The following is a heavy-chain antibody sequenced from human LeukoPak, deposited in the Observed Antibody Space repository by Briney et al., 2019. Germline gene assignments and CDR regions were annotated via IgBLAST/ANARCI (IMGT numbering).Heavy chain of an antibody. CDR2: INNTGNT. CDR3: ARDKGYCGGGGCYFVMDV. CDR1: GDSISRHY. Sequence: PSETLSLTCTVSGDSISRHYWSWIRQPPGGGLEWIGDINNTGNTDYSPSLKSRVTISVATSKNQVSLRLTSVTAADTAVYYCARDKGYCGGGGCYFVMDVWGKGTTVIVSS. J-gene: IGHJ6*04. V-gene: IGHV4-59*11. D-gene: IGHD2-15*01.